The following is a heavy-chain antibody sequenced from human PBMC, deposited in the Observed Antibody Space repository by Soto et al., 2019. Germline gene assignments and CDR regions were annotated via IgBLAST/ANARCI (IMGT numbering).Heavy chain of an antibody. CDR1: GFTFSSYW. J-gene: IGHJ3*02. CDR2: VKTDVSIT. CDR3: ATGPAPYRTPPIGAFDI. D-gene: IGHD2-2*01. V-gene: IGHV3-74*01. Sequence: GSLRLSCAASGFTFSSYWMLWVRQAPGKGSVWDSHVKTDVSITSYADSVNVQFTIARDNDKYTLYLQMNSLRSEHTAVNYCATGPAPYRTPPIGAFDIWGQGTMVTVSS.